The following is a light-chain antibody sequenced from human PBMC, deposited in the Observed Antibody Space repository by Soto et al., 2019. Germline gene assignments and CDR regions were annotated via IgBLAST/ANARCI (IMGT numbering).Light chain of an antibody. CDR1: QGISSY. CDR3: QQLNTYPIT. CDR2: GAS. V-gene: IGKV1-9*01. Sequence: IQLTQSPSSLSASVGDRVTITCRASQGISSYLAWYQQKPGKAPKLLIYGASTLEGGVPFRFSGSGSGTDFTLIISSVQPEDFATYYCQQLNTYPITFGQGTHWRL. J-gene: IGKJ5*01.